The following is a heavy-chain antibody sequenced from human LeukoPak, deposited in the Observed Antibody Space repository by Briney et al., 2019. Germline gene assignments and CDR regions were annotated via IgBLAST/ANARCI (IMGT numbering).Heavy chain of an antibody. V-gene: IGHV4/OR15-8*02. CDR1: GVSISTNTW. Sequence: SETLSLTCAVSGVSISTNTWWSWVRQPPGKGLEWIGEIFHSENTNYNPSLQSRLTISLDKSQNQFSLRLTSMTAADTAVYYCAREIFGARAFEYWGQGILVTVSS. CDR2: IFHSENT. CDR3: AREIFGARAFEY. D-gene: IGHD3-3*01. J-gene: IGHJ4*02.